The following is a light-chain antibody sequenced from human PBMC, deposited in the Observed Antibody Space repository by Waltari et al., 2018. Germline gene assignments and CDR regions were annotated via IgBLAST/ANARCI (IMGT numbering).Light chain of an antibody. J-gene: IGKJ1*01. Sequence: DVVMTQSPLSLSVTLGQPASISCKSSQSLVHSDGKTYLNWYQQRPGQSPRRLLYKVCNRDSGVPDRFSGSGSGTDFTLKISRVEAEDVGVYYCMQGTHWPPWTFGQGTKVEV. CDR1: QSLVHSDGKTY. CDR2: KVC. V-gene: IGKV2-30*02. CDR3: MQGTHWPPWT.